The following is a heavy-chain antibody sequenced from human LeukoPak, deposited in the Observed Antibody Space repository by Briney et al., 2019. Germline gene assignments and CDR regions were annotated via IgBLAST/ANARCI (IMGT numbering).Heavy chain of an antibody. Sequence: SETLSLTCTVSGGSISSSSYYWGWIRQPPGKGLEWIGSIYYSGSTYYNPSLKSRVTISVDTSKNQFSLKLSSVTAADTAVYYCARLSGGYLLEYWGQGTLVTVSS. D-gene: IGHD3-22*01. J-gene: IGHJ4*02. CDR3: ARLSGGYLLEY. V-gene: IGHV4-39*01. CDR1: GGSISSSSYY. CDR2: IYYSGST.